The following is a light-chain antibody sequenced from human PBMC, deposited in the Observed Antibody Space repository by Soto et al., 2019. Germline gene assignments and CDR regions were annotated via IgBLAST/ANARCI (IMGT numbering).Light chain of an antibody. J-gene: IGKJ1*01. CDR3: QQYNQWPT. Sequence: EVVMTQSPATLSVSPGERATLSCRASQSVGTDLAWYQRKPGQAPRLLITGASSRASDIPARFSGSGSETEFTLTISSLQSEDFAFYYCQQYNQWPTFGQGTKVDIK. CDR2: GAS. V-gene: IGKV3-15*01. CDR1: QSVGTD.